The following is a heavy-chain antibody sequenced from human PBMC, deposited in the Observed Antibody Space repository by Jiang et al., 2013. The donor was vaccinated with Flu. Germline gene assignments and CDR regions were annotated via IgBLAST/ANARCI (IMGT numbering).Heavy chain of an antibody. CDR1: GFPFSTYW. Sequence: VQLVESGGGLVRPGGSLRLSCAASGFPFSTYWMTWIRQAPGKGLEWVANIRRDGSQRNYVDSVKGRFTISRDNAKNSLYLEMNSLMAEDTAVYYCARDSSPHGSGSYYDALDVWGQGTTVTVSS. CDR3: ARDSSPHGSGSYYDALDV. J-gene: IGHJ6*02. V-gene: IGHV3-7*03. D-gene: IGHD3-22*01. CDR2: IRRDGSQR.